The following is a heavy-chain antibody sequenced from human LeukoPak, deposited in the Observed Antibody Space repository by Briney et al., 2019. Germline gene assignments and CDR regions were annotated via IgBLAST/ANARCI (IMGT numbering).Heavy chain of an antibody. CDR3: AKRSAESSGYFDS. D-gene: IGHD6-19*01. Sequence: GGTLRLSCAASGFTFSSYGMNWVRQAPGKGLEWVSSISGSGGSTHYADSVKGRFTISRDNSKNTLYLQMNSLRAEDTAVYYCAKRSAESSGYFDSWGQGTLVTVSS. V-gene: IGHV3-23*01. CDR1: GFTFSSYG. J-gene: IGHJ4*02. CDR2: ISGSGGST.